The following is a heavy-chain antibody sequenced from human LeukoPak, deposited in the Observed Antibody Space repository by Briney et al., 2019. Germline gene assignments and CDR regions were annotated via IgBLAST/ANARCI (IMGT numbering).Heavy chain of an antibody. D-gene: IGHD2-15*01. J-gene: IGHJ4*02. CDR3: ARRSSCLDY. V-gene: IGHV1-2*02. CDR1: GYTFTGYY. CDR2: INPNSGGT. Sequence: VASVKVSCKASGYTFTGYYMHWVRQAPGQGLEWMGWINPNSGGTNYAQKFQGRVTMTRDTSISTAYMELSRLTSDDTAGYYCARRSSCLDYWGQGTLVTVSS.